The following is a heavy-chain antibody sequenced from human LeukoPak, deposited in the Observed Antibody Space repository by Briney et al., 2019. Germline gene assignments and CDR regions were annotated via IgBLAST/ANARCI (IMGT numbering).Heavy chain of an antibody. CDR2: INPNSGGT. D-gene: IGHD1-26*01. V-gene: IGHV1-2*02. CDR1: GYTFSGYY. J-gene: IGHJ4*02. Sequence: ASVKVSCKTSGYTFSGYYMHLVRQAPGQGLEWMGWINPNSGGTNYAQKFQGRVTMTRDTSISTAYMELSRLRSDDTAVDYCERELYSGSYGGDFDYWGQGTLVTVSS. CDR3: ERELYSGSYGGDFDY.